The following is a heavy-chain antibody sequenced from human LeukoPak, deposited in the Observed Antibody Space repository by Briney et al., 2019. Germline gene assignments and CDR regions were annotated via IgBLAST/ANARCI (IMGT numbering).Heavy chain of an antibody. CDR2: INQDGSEK. Sequence: GGSLRLSCTVSGFTVSSNSMSWVRQAPGKGLEWVANINQDGSEKYYVDSVKGRFTISRDNAKNSLYLQMNSLRAEDTAVYYCARTRTTVTYYFDYWGQGTLVTVSS. CDR1: GFTVSSNS. J-gene: IGHJ4*02. CDR3: ARTRTTVTYYFDY. D-gene: IGHD4-17*01. V-gene: IGHV3-7*01.